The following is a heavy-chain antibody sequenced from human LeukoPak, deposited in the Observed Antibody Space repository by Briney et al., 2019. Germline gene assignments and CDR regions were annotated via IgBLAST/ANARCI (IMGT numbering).Heavy chain of an antibody. J-gene: IGHJ4*02. CDR1: GGSISSGGYS. Sequence: SQTLSLTCAVSGGSISSGGYSWGWIRQPPGKGLEWIGYIYHSGSTYYNPSLKSRVTISVDRSKNQFSLKLSSVTAADTAVYYCARDISGGSYYFDYWGQGTLVTVSS. CDR2: IYHSGST. V-gene: IGHV4-30-2*01. D-gene: IGHD2-15*01. CDR3: ARDISGGSYYFDY.